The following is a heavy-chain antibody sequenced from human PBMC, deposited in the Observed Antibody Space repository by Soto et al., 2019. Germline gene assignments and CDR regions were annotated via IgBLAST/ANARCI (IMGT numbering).Heavy chain of an antibody. Sequence: QVQLVQSGAEVKKPGSSVKVSCKASGGTFSSYAISWVRQAPGQGLEWMGGIIPIFGTANYAQKFQGRGPXTAAESTSTAYMELSSLRSADTAVYYCARSGFPGIAAYWGQGTLVTVSS. CDR2: IIPIFGTA. D-gene: IGHD6-13*01. J-gene: IGHJ4*02. CDR3: ARSGFPGIAAY. CDR1: GGTFSSYA. V-gene: IGHV1-69*12.